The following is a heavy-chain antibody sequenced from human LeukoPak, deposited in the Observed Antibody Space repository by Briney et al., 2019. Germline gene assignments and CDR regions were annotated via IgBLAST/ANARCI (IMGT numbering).Heavy chain of an antibody. CDR2: IIPILGIA. D-gene: IGHD4-23*01. CDR1: GGTFSSYA. CDR3: AREVYGGNSGYYYYYGMDV. V-gene: IGHV1-69*04. Sequence: SVKVSCKASGGTFSSYAISWVRQAPGQGLEWMGRIIPILGIANYAQKFQGRVTITADKSTSTAYMELSSLRSEDTAVYYCAREVYGGNSGYYYYYGMDVWGQGTTVTVSS. J-gene: IGHJ6*02.